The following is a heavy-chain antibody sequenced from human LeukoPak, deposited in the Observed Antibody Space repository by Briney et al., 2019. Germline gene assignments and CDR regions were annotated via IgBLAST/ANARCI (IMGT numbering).Heavy chain of an antibody. D-gene: IGHD5-24*01. Sequence: GSLRLSCAASGFTFSSYNMNWVRQPPGKGLEWIGSIYYSGSTYHNSSLKSRVTISIDTSKNQFSLKLSSVTAADTAVYYCAKDRGEMANNWFDPWGQGTLVTVSS. CDR1: GFTFSSYN. CDR2: IYYSGST. J-gene: IGHJ5*02. V-gene: IGHV4-39*07. CDR3: AKDRGEMANNWFDP.